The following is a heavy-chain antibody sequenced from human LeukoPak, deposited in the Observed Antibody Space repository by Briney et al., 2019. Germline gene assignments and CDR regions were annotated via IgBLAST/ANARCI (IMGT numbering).Heavy chain of an antibody. CDR3: ARVHCSSTSCPLYYFDY. D-gene: IGHD2-2*01. J-gene: IGHJ4*02. V-gene: IGHV1-69*05. CDR2: IIPIFGTA. CDR1: GGAFSSYA. Sequence: SVKVSCKASGGAFSSYAISWVRQAPGQGLEWMERIIPIFGTANYAQKFQGRVTITTDESTSTAYMELSSLRSEDTAVYYCARVHCSSTSCPLYYFDYWGQGTLVTVSS.